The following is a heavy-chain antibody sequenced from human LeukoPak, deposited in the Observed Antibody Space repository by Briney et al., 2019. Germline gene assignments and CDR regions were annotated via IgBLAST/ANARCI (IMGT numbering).Heavy chain of an antibody. V-gene: IGHV4-34*01. CDR3: ARRQGLFDY. CDR2: INHGGST. D-gene: IGHD3/OR15-3a*01. CDR1: GGSFSGYY. J-gene: IGHJ4*02. Sequence: PSETLSLTCAVYGGSFSGYYWSWIRQTPGKGLEWIGEINHGGSTDYNPSLESRVTISVDTSKDQFSLQLSSVAAADTAVYYCARRQGLFDYWGQGTLVTVSS.